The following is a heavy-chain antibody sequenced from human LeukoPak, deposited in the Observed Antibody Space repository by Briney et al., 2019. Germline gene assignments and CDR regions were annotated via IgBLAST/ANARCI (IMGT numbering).Heavy chain of an antibody. D-gene: IGHD1-26*01. CDR3: AKEITFWPFEGSYQGYFDY. V-gene: IGHV3-23*01. Sequence: PGGSLRLSCADSGFTTTSYSMRWGGEAPREGVGWDSAISGRVGSTDYAASLTGPFTISRYTSTNTLSLPMNSLRAEATAVYYCAKEITFWPFEGSYQGYFDYCGQRTLFTASS. J-gene: IGHJ4*02. CDR1: GFTTTSYS. CDR2: ISGRVGST.